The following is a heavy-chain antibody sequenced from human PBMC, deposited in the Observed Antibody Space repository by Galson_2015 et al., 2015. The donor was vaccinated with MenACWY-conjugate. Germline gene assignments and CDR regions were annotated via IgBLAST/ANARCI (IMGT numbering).Heavy chain of an antibody. Sequence: SLTCSVSDFYINTGYLWAWIRQSPGKGLAWIGSIHYSGTTYYSPSLKSRIAISMVTSTQFSLAVTSVNAADTAVYYCAREGVHYDVPPNWFDSWGQGMRVSVSS. V-gene: IGHV4-38-2*02. CDR3: AREGVHYDVPPNWFDS. CDR1: DFYINTGYL. D-gene: IGHD3-10*02. J-gene: IGHJ5*01. CDR2: IHYSGTT.